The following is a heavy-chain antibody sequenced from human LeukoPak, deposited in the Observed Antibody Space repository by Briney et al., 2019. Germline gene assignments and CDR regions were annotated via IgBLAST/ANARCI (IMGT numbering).Heavy chain of an antibody. CDR1: GFTFSRYA. D-gene: IGHD3-3*01. CDR2: ISGSGDNI. V-gene: IGHV3-23*01. J-gene: IGHJ4*02. Sequence: GGSLRLSCAASGFTFSRYAMSWVRQAPGKGLEWVSGISGSGDNIYYADPVKGRFTISRDNSKNTLYLQMNSLRAEDTAVYYCAKAITVFGVVIIGDYYFDYWGQGTLVTVSS. CDR3: AKAITVFGVVIIGDYYFDY.